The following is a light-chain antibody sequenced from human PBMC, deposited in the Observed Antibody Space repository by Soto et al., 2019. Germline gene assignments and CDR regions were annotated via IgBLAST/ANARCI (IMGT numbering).Light chain of an antibody. Sequence: EIVLTQSPGTLSLSPGERATLSCRASHSVSSSYLAWYQQKPGQAPRLLIYGASSRATGIPDRFSGSGSGTAFTLTISRLEPEDCAVYYCQQYGSSPPITFGQGTRLEIK. J-gene: IGKJ5*01. CDR3: QQYGSSPPIT. V-gene: IGKV3-20*01. CDR2: GAS. CDR1: HSVSSSY.